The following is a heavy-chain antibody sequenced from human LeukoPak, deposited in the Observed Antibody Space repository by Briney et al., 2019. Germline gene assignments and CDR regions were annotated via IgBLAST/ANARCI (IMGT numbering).Heavy chain of an antibody. D-gene: IGHD1-26*01. CDR3: ARSPHAGSSSYYFDY. CDR1: GYTFTSYG. Sequence: ASVKVSCKASGYTFTSYGISWVRQAPGQGLEWMGWISAYNGNTNYAQKLQGRVTMTTDTSTSTAYMELRSLRSDDTAVYYCARSPHAGSSSYYFDYWGQGTLVTVSS. CDR2: ISAYNGNT. V-gene: IGHV1-18*01. J-gene: IGHJ4*02.